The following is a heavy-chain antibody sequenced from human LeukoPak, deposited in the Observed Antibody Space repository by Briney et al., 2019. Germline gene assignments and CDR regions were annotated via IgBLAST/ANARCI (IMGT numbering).Heavy chain of an antibody. V-gene: IGHV1-69*13. D-gene: IGHD3-22*01. CDR3: ARSYDSSGWELYYFDY. Sequence: GASVKVSCKASGGTFSSYAISWVRQAPGQGLEWRGGIIPIFGTANYAQKFQGRVTITADESTSTAYMELSSLRSEDTAVYYCARSYDSSGWELYYFDYWGQGTLVTVSS. CDR2: IIPIFGTA. J-gene: IGHJ4*02. CDR1: GGTFSSYA.